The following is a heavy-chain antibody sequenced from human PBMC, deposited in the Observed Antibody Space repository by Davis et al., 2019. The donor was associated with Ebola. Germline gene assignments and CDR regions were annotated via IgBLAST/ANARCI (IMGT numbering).Heavy chain of an antibody. J-gene: IGHJ6*03. CDR1: GGSFSGYY. CDR2: INHSGST. V-gene: IGHV4-34*01. CDR3: ARGGWFGELKQRPPYYYYMDV. D-gene: IGHD3-10*01. Sequence: PSETLSLTCAVYGGSFSGYYWSWIRQPPGKGLEWIGEINHSGSTNYNPSLKSRVTISVDTSKNQFSLKLSSVTAADTAVYYCARGGWFGELKQRPPYYYYMDVWGKGTTVTVSS.